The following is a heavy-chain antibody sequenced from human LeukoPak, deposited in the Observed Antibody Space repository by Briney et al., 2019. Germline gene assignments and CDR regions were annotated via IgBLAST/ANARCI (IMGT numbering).Heavy chain of an antibody. Sequence: SETLSLTCTVSGGSITNYYWSWIRQPPGKGLEWIGYVSYSGSTNYNPSLRSRVTISADTSKKQVSLKLTSVTAADTAVFYCARSYNSSWSGDFQHWGQGTLVTVSS. V-gene: IGHV4-59*01. CDR2: VSYSGST. J-gene: IGHJ1*01. D-gene: IGHD3-10*01. CDR1: GGSITNYY. CDR3: ARSYNSSWSGDFQH.